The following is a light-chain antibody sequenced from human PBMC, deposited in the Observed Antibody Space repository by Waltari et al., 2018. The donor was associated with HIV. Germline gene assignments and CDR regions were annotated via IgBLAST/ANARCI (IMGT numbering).Light chain of an antibody. CDR1: QSISTW. CDR2: NAS. Sequence: DIQMNQSPSILAATVGDRVSITCRASQSISTWLAWYQQKPGIVSKLLIYNASSLECGVPSRFSGSGSETEFTLTITNLQPDDFSTYYCQHYTSYPFGQGTKVDIK. CDR3: QHYTSYP. V-gene: IGKV1-5*03. J-gene: IGKJ2*01.